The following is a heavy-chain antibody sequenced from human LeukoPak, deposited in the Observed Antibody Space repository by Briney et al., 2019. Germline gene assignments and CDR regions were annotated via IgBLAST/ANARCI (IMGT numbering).Heavy chain of an antibody. J-gene: IGHJ4*02. D-gene: IGHD2-2*02. CDR2: IYPDDSDT. CDR1: GYRFTNYW. Sequence: GESLKISCKGSGYRFTNYWIGWVRQMPGKGLEWMGLIYPDDSDTRYSPSFQGQVTISADKSISTAYLQWSSLKASHTAMYYCAIGGDSTTSCYRCFDYWGQGTLVTVSS. V-gene: IGHV5-51*01. CDR3: AIGGDSTTSCYRCFDY.